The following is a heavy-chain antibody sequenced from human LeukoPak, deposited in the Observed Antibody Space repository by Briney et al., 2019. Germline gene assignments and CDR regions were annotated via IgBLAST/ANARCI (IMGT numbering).Heavy chain of an antibody. J-gene: IGHJ6*03. Sequence: SETLSLTCSVSGGSIRSHYWSWVRQPPGKGLEWIGFISYSGSTNYNPSRTGRVTLSVDTSKNQFSLKLTSVTAADTAVYYCARRDQYYYYMDVWGRGTTVTVSS. CDR3: ARRDQYYYYMDV. CDR2: ISYSGST. CDR1: GGSIRSHY. V-gene: IGHV4-59*11.